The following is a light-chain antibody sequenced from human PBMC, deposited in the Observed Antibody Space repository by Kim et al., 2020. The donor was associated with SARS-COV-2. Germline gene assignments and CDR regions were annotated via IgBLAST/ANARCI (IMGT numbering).Light chain of an antibody. CDR3: GTWDNSLTSVV. V-gene: IGLV1-51*01. CDR1: SSNIGKNY. CDR2: DNN. J-gene: IGLJ2*01. Sequence: QAVVTQPPSVSAAPGQKVTFSCSGSSSNIGKNYVSWYQQLPGTAPKLLIYDNNKRPSGIPDRFSGSRSGTSATLAITGLQTGDEADYYCGTWDNSLTSVVFGGGTQLTVL.